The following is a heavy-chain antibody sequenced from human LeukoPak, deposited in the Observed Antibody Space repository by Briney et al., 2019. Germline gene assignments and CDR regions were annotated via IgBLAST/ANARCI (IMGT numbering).Heavy chain of an antibody. V-gene: IGHV3-23*01. Sequence: PGGSLRLSCAASGFTFSSYAMSWVRQAPGKGLEWVSAISGSGGSTYYADSVKGRFTISRDNSKNSLYLQMNSLRAEDTAVYYCARDQGRAYYYYGMDVWGQGTTVTVSS. CDR3: ARDQGRAYYYYGMDV. CDR2: ISGSGGST. CDR1: GFTFSSYA. J-gene: IGHJ6*02.